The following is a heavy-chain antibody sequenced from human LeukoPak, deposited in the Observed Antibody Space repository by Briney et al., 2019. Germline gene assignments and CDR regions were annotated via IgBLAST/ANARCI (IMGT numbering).Heavy chain of an antibody. D-gene: IGHD1-14*01. V-gene: IGHV4-34*01. J-gene: IGHJ4*02. CDR1: GGSFSGYY. CDR2: INHSGST. Sequence: PSETLSLTCAVYGGSFSGYYWSWIRQPPGKGLEWIGEINHSGSTNYSPSLKSRVTISVDTSKNQFSLKLSSVTAADTAVYYCARRSLSPGKIRPTTFDYWGQGTLVTVSS. CDR3: ARRSLSPGKIRPTTFDY.